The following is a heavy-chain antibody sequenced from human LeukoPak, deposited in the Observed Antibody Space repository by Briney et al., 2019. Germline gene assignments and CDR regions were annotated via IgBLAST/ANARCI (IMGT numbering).Heavy chain of an antibody. V-gene: IGHV1-8*03. J-gene: IGHJ4*02. CDR1: GYTFTSYD. CDR2: MNPNSGNT. Sequence: ASVKVSCKASGYTFTSYDINWVRQATRQGPEWMGWMNPNSGNTGYAQKFQGRVTITRNTSISTAYMELSSLRSEDTAVYYCARGREPWLPDYWGQGTLSPSPQ. D-gene: IGHD1-26*01. CDR3: ARGREPWLPDY.